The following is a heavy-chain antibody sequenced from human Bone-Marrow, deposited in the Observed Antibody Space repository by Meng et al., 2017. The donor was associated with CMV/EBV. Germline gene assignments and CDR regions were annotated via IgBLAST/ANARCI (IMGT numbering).Heavy chain of an antibody. CDR2: IIPILGIA. J-gene: IGHJ5*02. V-gene: IGHV1-69*10. CDR3: ARGMRRAARFTAWFDP. Sequence: SVKVSCKASGGTFSSYAISWVRQAPGQGLEWMGGIIPILGIANYAQKFQGRVTITADKSTSTAYMELSSLRSEDTAVYYCARGMRRAARFTAWFDPWGQGTLVTVSS. CDR1: GGTFSSYA. D-gene: IGHD6-6*01.